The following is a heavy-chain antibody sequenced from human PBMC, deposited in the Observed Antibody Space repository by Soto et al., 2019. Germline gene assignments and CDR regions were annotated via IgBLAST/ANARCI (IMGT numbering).Heavy chain of an antibody. J-gene: IGHJ6*02. V-gene: IGHV2-26*03. D-gene: IGHD1-1*01. CDR2: FFSDAER. CDR3: ARMNAVSDSHYYAMDV. Sequence: QVILKESGPVLVKPTETLTRTCTISGFSLSNGSMGVSWIRQPPGRALERLAHFFSDAERPYSTSMQSRLTMSQDTSGTQVVLTMTNMDPQDSGTCCCARMNAVSDSHYYAMDVWGAGTPVTVSS. CDR1: GFSLSNGSMG.